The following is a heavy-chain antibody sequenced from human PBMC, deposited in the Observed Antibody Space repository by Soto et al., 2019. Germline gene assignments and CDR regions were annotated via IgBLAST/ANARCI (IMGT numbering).Heavy chain of an antibody. CDR3: AREGTINWFDP. CDR2: INHSGST. J-gene: IGHJ5*02. D-gene: IGHD1-1*01. CDR1: GGSFSGYY. Sequence: QVQLQQWGAGLLKPSETLSLTCAVYGGSFSGYYWSWIRQPPGKGLEWIGEINHSGSTNYNPSLKSRVTISVDTAKNQFSLKLSSVTAADTAVYYGAREGTINWFDPWGQGTLVTVSS. V-gene: IGHV4-34*01.